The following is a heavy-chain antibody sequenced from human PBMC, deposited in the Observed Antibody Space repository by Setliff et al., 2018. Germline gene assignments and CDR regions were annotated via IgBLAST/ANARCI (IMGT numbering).Heavy chain of an antibody. CDR3: ATSGQHLVPIDY. D-gene: IGHD6-13*01. J-gene: IGHJ4*02. CDR2: FYHSGRS. CDR1: GGSISSSY. V-gene: IGHV4-4*08. Sequence: PSETLSLTCTVSGGSISSSYWSWIRQPPGKGLEWIGYFYHSGRSNYNPSLKSRVTISVDTSKNQFSLRLSSVTAADTAVYYCATSGQHLVPIDYWGQGTPVTVSS.